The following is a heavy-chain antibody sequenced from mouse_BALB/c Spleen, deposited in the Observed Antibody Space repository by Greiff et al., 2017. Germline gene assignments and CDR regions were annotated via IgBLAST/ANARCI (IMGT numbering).Heavy chain of an antibody. CDR1: GFSLTSYD. Sequence: VKLMESGPGLVAPSQSLSITCTVSGFSLTSYDISWIRQPPGKGLEWLGVIWTGGGTNYNSAFMSRLSISKDNSKSQVFLKMNSLQTDDTAIYYCVRERWLIGYYGDYFDYWGQGTTLTVSS. D-gene: IGHD2-3*01. V-gene: IGHV2-9-2*01. J-gene: IGHJ2*01. CDR2: IWTGGGT. CDR3: VRERWLIGYYGDYFDY.